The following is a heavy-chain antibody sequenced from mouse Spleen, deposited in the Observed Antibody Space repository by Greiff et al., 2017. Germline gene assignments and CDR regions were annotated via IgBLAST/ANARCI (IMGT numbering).Heavy chain of an antibody. CDR3: ARPSPLWLRLMDY. CDR2: INPSSGYT. CDR1: GYTFTSYT. D-gene: IGHD2-2*01. Sequence: QVQLQQSGAELARPGASVKMSCKASGYTFTSYTMHWVKQRPGQGLEWIGYINPSSGYTKYNQKFKDKATLTADKSSSTAYMQLSSLTSEDSAVYFCARPSPLWLRLMDYWGQGTSVTVSS. J-gene: IGHJ4*01. V-gene: IGHV1-4*01.